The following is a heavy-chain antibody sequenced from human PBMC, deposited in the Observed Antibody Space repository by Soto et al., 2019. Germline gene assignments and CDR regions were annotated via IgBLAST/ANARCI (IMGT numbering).Heavy chain of an antibody. CDR1: GFTVSSNY. J-gene: IGHJ6*02. V-gene: IGHV3-66*01. D-gene: IGHD3-10*02. Sequence: EVQLVESGGGLVQPGGSLRLSCAASGFTVSSNYMSWVRQAPGKGLEWVSLIYSGGSTYYADSVKGRFTISRDNSKNTLYLQMNSLSAEDTAVYYCARDPPYYGVRLVVWGQGTTVTVSS. CDR2: IYSGGST. CDR3: ARDPPYYGVRLVV.